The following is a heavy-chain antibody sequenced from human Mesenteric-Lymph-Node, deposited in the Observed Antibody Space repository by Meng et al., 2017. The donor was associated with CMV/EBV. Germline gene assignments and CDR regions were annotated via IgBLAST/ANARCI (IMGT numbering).Heavy chain of an antibody. CDR3: ARGGDWVDS. CDR1: GGSIISGGYY. J-gene: IGHJ4*02. V-gene: IGHV4-31*03. D-gene: IGHD2-21*01. Sequence: SLICTVSGGSIISGGYYRSWIRQHPGKGLEWSGYIYYSGSTNNNPSLKSRITISVDASKNQCSLKLSSVTAADTAVYYCARGGDWVDSWGQGTLVTSPQ. CDR2: IYYSGST.